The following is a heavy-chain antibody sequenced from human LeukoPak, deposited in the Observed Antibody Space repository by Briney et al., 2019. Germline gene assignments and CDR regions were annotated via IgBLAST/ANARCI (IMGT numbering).Heavy chain of an antibody. CDR3: AGGRPRGYCSGGSCYHNFDY. CDR1: GYTFTNYG. Sequence: ASVKVSCNASGYTFTNYGISWVRQAPGQGLEWMGWISAYNGKTNYAQKFQGRVTITADKSTSTAYMEVSSLRSEDTAVYYCAGGRPRGYCSGGSCYHNFDYWGQGTLVTVSS. V-gene: IGHV1-18*01. D-gene: IGHD2-15*01. J-gene: IGHJ4*02. CDR2: ISAYNGKT.